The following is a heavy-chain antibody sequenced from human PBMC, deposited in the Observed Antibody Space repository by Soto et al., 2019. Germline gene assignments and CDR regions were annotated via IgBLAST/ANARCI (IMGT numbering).Heavy chain of an antibody. D-gene: IGHD4-17*01. V-gene: IGHV1-69*08. CDR3: AKDYGGKDGDY. Sequence: QVQLVQSGAEVKKPGSSVKVSCKASGGTFRSYTISWVRQAPGQGLEWMGRIIPILGIANYAQKFQGSVTITADKSTSTAYMELSSLRSEDTAVYYCAKDYGGKDGDYWGQGTLVTVSS. J-gene: IGHJ4*02. CDR2: IIPILGIA. CDR1: GGTFRSYT.